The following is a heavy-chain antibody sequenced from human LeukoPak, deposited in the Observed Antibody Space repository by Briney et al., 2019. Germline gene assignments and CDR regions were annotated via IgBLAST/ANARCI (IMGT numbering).Heavy chain of an antibody. D-gene: IGHD1-26*01. CDR1: GFTLSSYG. J-gene: IGHJ4*02. CDR2: IWYDGSNK. V-gene: IGHV3-33*06. CDR3: AKAGGGSYYEFLDY. Sequence: GGSLRLSCAASGFTLSSYGMHWVRQAPGKGLEWVAVIWYDGSNKYYADSVKGRFTISRDNSKNTLYLQMNSLRAEDTAVYYCAKAGGGSYYEFLDYWGRGTPVTVSS.